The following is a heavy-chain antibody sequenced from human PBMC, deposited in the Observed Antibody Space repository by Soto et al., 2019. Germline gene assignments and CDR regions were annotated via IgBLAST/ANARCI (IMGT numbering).Heavy chain of an antibody. CDR1: GFTFSSYA. J-gene: IGHJ5*02. D-gene: IGHD3-10*01. CDR2: ISYDGSNK. CDR3: AKAPGVRGFGESSNWFDP. V-gene: IGHV3-30*18. Sequence: QVQLVESGGGVVQPGGSLRLSCAASGFTFSSYAMHWVRQAPGKGLEWVAVISYDGSNKYYADSVKGRFTISRDNSKNTRYLQMNSLRAEDPAVHYCAKAPGVRGFGESSNWFDPWGQGTLVTVSS.